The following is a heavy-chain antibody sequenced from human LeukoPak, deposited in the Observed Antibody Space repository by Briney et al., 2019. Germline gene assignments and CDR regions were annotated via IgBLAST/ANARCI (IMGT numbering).Heavy chain of an antibody. V-gene: IGHV3-30*04. CDR1: GFTFSSYA. J-gene: IGHJ6*02. CDR2: ISYDGSNK. CDR3: ARSWEGGSGSYFYRMDV. D-gene: IGHD3-10*01. Sequence: GRSLRLSCAASGFTFSSYAMHWVRQAPGKGLEWVAVISYDGSNKYYADSVKGRFTISRDNSKNTLYLQMNSLRAEDTAVYYCARSWEGGSGSYFYRMDVWGQGTTVTVSS.